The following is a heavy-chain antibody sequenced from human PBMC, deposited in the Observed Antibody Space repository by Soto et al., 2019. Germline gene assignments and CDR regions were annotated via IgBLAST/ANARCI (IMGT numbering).Heavy chain of an antibody. D-gene: IGHD3-16*01. CDR3: ARDVYTNYVNYFDL. J-gene: IGHJ5*02. Sequence: GGSLRLSCAASGFSFKDYYMTWMRQTPEKGLEWISTITSSGGNAYYAASVKGRVAISRDNAHNSLYLQMSGLRAEDTALYYCARDVYTNYVNYFDLWGHGTLVTVSS. V-gene: IGHV3-11*01. CDR1: GFSFKDYY. CDR2: ITSSGGNA.